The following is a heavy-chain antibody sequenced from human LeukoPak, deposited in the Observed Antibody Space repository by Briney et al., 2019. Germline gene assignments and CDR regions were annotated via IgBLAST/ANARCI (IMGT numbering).Heavy chain of an antibody. CDR3: AREGRSDYYYYYMDV. V-gene: IGHV3-21*06. CDR1: GFTFSSYN. CDR2: TTSSSSYI. Sequence: GGSLRLSCAASGFTFSSYNMNWVRQAPGKGLEWVSSTTSSSSYIYYADSVKGRFTISRDNAKNSLYLQMNSLTAEDTAVYYCAREGRSDYYYYYMDVWGKGTTVTISS. J-gene: IGHJ6*03.